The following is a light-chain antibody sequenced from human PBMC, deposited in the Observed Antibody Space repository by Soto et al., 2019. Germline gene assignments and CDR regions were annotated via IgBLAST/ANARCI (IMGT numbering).Light chain of an antibody. Sequence: QSALTQPRSMSGSPGQSVTISCTGSSSDVGGFTYISWYQQHPDKAPKLLIYDVSKRPSGVPDRFSASKSDTTASLTISGLQAEDEADYYCCSHAGSSSWVFGGGTKLTVL. CDR3: CSHAGSSSWV. J-gene: IGLJ3*02. V-gene: IGLV2-11*01. CDR1: SSDVGGFTY. CDR2: DVS.